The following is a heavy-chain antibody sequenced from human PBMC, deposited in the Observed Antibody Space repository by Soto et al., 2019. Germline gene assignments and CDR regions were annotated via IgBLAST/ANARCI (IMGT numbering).Heavy chain of an antibody. V-gene: IGHV4-59*01. CDR2: IHYRGTT. Sequence: PSETLSLTCTVSGDFTNDIYWSWIRQPPGAGLEWIGSIHYRGTTNYNPSLKSRVTISVDTPKNQFSLKVTSVTAADTAVYYCARGICSGGSCYLFDYWGQGTLVTVSS. J-gene: IGHJ4*02. CDR3: ARGICSGGSCYLFDY. D-gene: IGHD2-15*01. CDR1: GDFTNDIY.